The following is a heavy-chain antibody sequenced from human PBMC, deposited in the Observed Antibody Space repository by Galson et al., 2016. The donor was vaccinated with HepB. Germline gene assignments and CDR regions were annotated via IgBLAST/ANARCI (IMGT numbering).Heavy chain of an antibody. D-gene: IGHD3-10*01. CDR3: AKDNYYGTGSYYPYKYYGMDV. CDR2: IKQDANEK. CDR1: GFTFSSYW. J-gene: IGHJ6*02. V-gene: IGHV3-7*01. Sequence: SLRLSCAASGFTFSSYWMSWVRQAPGKGLEWVANIKQDANEKNYVGSVRGRFSISRDNAKNSLCLQMNSLRAEDTAVYYCAKDNYYGTGSYYPYKYYGMDVWGQGTTVTVSS.